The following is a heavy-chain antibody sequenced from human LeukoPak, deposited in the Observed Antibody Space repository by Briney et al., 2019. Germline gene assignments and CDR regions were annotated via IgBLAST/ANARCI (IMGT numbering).Heavy chain of an antibody. V-gene: IGHV1-8*03. CDR1: GYTFSSYD. J-gene: IGHJ5*02. CDR2: MNPNSGST. CDR3: ARIHDFWSALAH. Sequence: RASVKVSCKASGYTFSSYDINWVRQAAGQGLEWVGWMNPNSGSTAYAQKFQGRVTITRNTSIHTVYLELSSLKSDDTAVYYCARIHDFWSALAHWGQGTLVTVSS. D-gene: IGHD3-3*01.